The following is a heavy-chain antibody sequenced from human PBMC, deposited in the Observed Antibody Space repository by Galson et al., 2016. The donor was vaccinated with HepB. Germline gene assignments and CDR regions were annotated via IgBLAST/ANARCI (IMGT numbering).Heavy chain of an antibody. J-gene: IGHJ4*02. CDR1: GFTFSSYG. Sequence: SLRLSCAASGFTFSSYGMHWVRQAPGKGLEWVAVIWNDGSNKYYADSVKGRFTISRDNSKNTLYLHMNSLRAEDTAVYYCASEKNVAVPAALDYWGQGTLVTVSS. CDR3: ASEKNVAVPAALDY. D-gene: IGHD2-2*01. CDR2: IWNDGSNK. V-gene: IGHV3-33*01.